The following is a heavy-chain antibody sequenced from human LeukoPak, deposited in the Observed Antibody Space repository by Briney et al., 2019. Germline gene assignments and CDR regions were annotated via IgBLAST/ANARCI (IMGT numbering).Heavy chain of an antibody. CDR2: INPNSGGT. V-gene: IGHV1-2*02. CDR1: GYTFTGYY. Sequence: ASVKVSCKASGYTFTGYYIHWVRQAPGQGLEWMGWINPNSGGTNYAQKFQGRVTMTRDTSISTAYMELSRLRSDDTAVYYCARGYCTNGVCYPPLLDYWGQGTLVTVSS. J-gene: IGHJ4*02. CDR3: ARGYCTNGVCYPPLLDY. D-gene: IGHD2-8*01.